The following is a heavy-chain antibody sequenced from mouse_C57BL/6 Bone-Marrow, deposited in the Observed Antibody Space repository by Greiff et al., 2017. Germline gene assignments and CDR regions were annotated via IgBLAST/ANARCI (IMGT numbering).Heavy chain of an antibody. CDR3: ARRTYYYGSSYSRDYFDY. CDR1: GYTFTSYW. J-gene: IGHJ2*01. D-gene: IGHD1-1*01. V-gene: IGHV1-69*01. CDR2: LDPSDSYT. Sequence: QVQLQQPGAELVMPGASVKLSCKASGYTFTSYWMHWVKQRPGQGLEWIGELDPSDSYTNYNQKFKGKSTLTVDKSSSPAYMQLSSLTSEDSAVYYCARRTYYYGSSYSRDYFDYWGQGTTLTVSS.